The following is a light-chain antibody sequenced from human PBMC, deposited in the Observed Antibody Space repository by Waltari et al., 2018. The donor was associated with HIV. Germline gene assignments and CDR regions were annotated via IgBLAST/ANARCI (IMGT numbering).Light chain of an antibody. CDR1: SLRSYY. J-gene: IGLJ2*01. Sequence: SSELTQDPAVSVALGQTVRITCQGDSLRSYYASWYQQKPGQAPVLVIFGKNDRPSGIPNRFSGSDSGNTASLTITGAQAEEEADYYCNSRDSSGNHVVFGGGTKLTVL. CDR2: GKN. V-gene: IGLV3-19*01. CDR3: NSRDSSGNHVV.